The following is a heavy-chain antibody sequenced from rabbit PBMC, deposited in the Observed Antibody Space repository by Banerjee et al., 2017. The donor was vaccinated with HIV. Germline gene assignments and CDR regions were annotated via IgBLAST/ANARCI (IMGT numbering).Heavy chain of an antibody. J-gene: IGHJ4*01. D-gene: IGHD7-1*01. CDR1: GFDLSNYYY. CDR2: IHSVSVHT. Sequence: QQLEESGGGLVKPGASLTLTCSASGFDLSNYYYMCWVRQAPGKGLEWIACIHSVSVHTYYASWAKGRFTISKTSSTTVTLQMTSLTAADTATYFCARGTGTINDGYYFNLWGPGTLVTVS. CDR3: ARGTGTINDGYYFNL. V-gene: IGHV1S40*01.